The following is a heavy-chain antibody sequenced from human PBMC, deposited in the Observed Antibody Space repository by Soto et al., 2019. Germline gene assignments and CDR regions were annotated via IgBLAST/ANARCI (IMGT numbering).Heavy chain of an antibody. J-gene: IGHJ4*01. CDR1: GFTFSSDW. D-gene: IGHD2-2*01. Sequence: PGGSLRLSCAASGFTFSSDWMHWVRQAPGKGLVWVSRINSDGSSTSYADSVKGRFTISRDNAKNTLYLQMNSLRAEDTAVYYCARVTDCSSTSCYLETFAYWGHGTLVXVSS. CDR3: ARVTDCSSTSCYLETFAY. V-gene: IGHV3-74*01. CDR2: INSDGSST.